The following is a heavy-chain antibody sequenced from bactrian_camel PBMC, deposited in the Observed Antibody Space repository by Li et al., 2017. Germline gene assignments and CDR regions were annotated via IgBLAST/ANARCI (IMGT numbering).Heavy chain of an antibody. V-gene: IGHV3S1*01. J-gene: IGHJ4*01. Sequence: HVQLVESGGGSVQSGGSLRLSCVASGSGYISGTYCLGWFRQVPGKEREGVAAIAPSTGSTYYDDSIKGRFTVSHVNSNNTLHLQMNSLKPDDTAMYYCATKLPTNSEIICGTYWGQGTQVTVS. D-gene: IGHD1*01. CDR1: GSGYISGTYC. CDR3: ATKLPTNSEIICGTY. CDR2: IAPSTGST.